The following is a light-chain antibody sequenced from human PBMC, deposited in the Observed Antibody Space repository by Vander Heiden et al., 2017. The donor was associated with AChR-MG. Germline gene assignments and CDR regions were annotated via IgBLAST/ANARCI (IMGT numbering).Light chain of an antibody. V-gene: IGLV3-21*02. CDR3: QVWDTSGDHYV. J-gene: IGLJ1*01. Sequence: SYVLTQPPSVSVAPGQTARLTCGGNNIGSKSVHWYQQKPGQAPVLVIYDDRDRPSGIPERFSGSNSGNTATLTISRVEAGDEADYYCQVWDTSGDHYVFGAGTKVTVL. CDR2: DDR. CDR1: NIGSKS.